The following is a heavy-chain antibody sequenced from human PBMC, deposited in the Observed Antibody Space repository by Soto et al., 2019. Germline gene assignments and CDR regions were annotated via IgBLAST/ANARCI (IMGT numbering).Heavy chain of an antibody. D-gene: IGHD3-9*01. Sequence: EVQLLESGGGLEQPGGSLTLSCAASGFTFSSAFMSWVRQAPGKGPEWVSTISSGADSTYYADSVKGRFTISRDNSKNALFLQMNSLRTEDTAVYYCAHMTGFDYWGQGTLVTVSS. J-gene: IGHJ4*02. CDR1: GFTFSSAF. V-gene: IGHV3-23*01. CDR3: AHMTGFDY. CDR2: ISSGADST.